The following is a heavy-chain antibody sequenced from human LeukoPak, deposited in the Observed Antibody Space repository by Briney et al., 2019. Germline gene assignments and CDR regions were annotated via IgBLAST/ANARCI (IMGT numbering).Heavy chain of an antibody. CDR3: ARHKGLGYYDSSGYFDY. D-gene: IGHD3-22*01. CDR2: IYTSGST. CDR1: GGSISSYY. V-gene: IGHV4-4*09. Sequence: SETLSLTCTVSGGSISSYYWSWIRQPPGKGLEWIGYIYTSGSTNYNPSLKSRATISVDTSKNQFSLKLGSVTAADTAVYYCARHKGLGYYDSSGYFDYWGQGTLVTVSS. J-gene: IGHJ4*02.